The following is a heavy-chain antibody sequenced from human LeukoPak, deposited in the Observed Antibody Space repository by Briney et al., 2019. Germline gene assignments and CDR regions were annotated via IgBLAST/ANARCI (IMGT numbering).Heavy chain of an antibody. CDR1: GYTFTGYY. CDR2: INPNSGGT. Sequence: GASVKVSRKASGYTFTGYYMHWVRQAPGQGLEWMGWINPNSGGTNYAQKFQGRVTMTRDTSISTAYMELSRLRSDDTAVYYCAREMSTVAGIDYWGQGTLVTVSS. J-gene: IGHJ4*02. D-gene: IGHD6-19*01. CDR3: AREMSTVAGIDY. V-gene: IGHV1-2*02.